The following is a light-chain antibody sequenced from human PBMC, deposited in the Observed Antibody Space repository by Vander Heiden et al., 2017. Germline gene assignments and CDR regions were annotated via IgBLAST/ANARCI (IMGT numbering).Light chain of an antibody. Sequence: QSALRQPASVSGSPRQSITISCTATSRDGGSYNLVSWYQQLPGKAPKLMLYEVTKRPSGVSNRFSGSKAGNTASLTITGLQAEDEADYYCCSRAVSSAFYVFGTGTKVTVL. CDR3: CSRAVSSAFYV. J-gene: IGLJ1*01. V-gene: IGLV2-23*02. CDR2: EVT. CDR1: SRDGGSYNL.